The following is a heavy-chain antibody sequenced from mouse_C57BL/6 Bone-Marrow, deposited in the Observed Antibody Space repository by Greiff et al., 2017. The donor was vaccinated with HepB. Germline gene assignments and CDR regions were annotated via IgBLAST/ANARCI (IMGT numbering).Heavy chain of an antibody. Sequence: QVQLQQSGAELVRPGTSVKVSCKASGYAFTNYLIEWVKQRPGQGLEWIGVINPGSGGTNYNEKFKGKATMTADKSSSTAYMQLSSLTSEDSAVYFCARGILLLRGHYFDYWGQGTTLTVSS. J-gene: IGHJ2*01. D-gene: IGHD1-1*01. CDR2: INPGSGGT. CDR3: ARGILLLRGHYFDY. V-gene: IGHV1-54*01. CDR1: GYAFTNYL.